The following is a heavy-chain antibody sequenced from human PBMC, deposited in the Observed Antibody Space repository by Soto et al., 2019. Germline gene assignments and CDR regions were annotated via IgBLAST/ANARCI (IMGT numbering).Heavy chain of an antibody. CDR1: RFTFSSYG. D-gene: IGHD5-12*01. Sequence: GSLRLSCAVSRFTFSSYGMNWVRQAPGKGLEWVSSISDDGDSTYYADPVEGRFTISRDNSKNTLYLQMNSLRAEDTAVYYCAKRSGYQEAAYLDYWGQGTLVTVSS. CDR2: ISDDGDST. J-gene: IGHJ4*02. V-gene: IGHV3-23*01. CDR3: AKRSGYQEAAYLDY.